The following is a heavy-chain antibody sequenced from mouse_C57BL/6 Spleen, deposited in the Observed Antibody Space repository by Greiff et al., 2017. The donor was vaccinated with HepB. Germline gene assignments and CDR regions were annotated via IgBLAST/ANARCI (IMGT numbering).Heavy chain of an antibody. CDR3: ARLDYYGSSNY. Sequence: VKLQQPGAELVMPGASVKLSCKASGYTFTSYWMHWVKQRPGQGLEWIGEIDPSDSYTNYNQKFKGKSTLTVDKSSSTAYMQLSSLTSEDSAVYYCARLDYYGSSNYWGQGTTLTVSS. CDR2: IDPSDSYT. J-gene: IGHJ2*01. CDR1: GYTFTSYW. D-gene: IGHD1-1*01. V-gene: IGHV1-69*01.